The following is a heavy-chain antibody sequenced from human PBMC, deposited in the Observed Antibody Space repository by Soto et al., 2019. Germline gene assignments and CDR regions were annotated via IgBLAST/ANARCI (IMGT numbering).Heavy chain of an antibody. J-gene: IGHJ5*02. CDR1: GGSISSGGYS. CDR2: IYHSGST. Sequence: PSETLSLTCAVSGGSISSGGYSWSWIRQPPGKGLEWIGYIYHSGSTYYNPSLKSRVTISVDRSKNQFSLKLSSVTAADTAVYYCARSSMIRGVITANWFDPWGQGTLVTVSS. D-gene: IGHD3-10*01. V-gene: IGHV4-30-2*01. CDR3: ARSSMIRGVITANWFDP.